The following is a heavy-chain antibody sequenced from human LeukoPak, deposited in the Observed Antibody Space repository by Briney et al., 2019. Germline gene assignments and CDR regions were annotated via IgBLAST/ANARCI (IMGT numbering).Heavy chain of an antibody. CDR1: GGSISSYY. J-gene: IGHJ3*02. D-gene: IGHD3-10*01. CDR2: LYYSGSI. V-gene: IGHV4-59*01. Sequence: SETLSLTCSVSGGSISSYYWSWIRRPPGKGREWIGYLYYSGSINSNPSLKSRVTMSVDTSKNQFSLKLRSVTAADTAVYYCARGGSGISNAFDIWGQGTMVTVSS. CDR3: ARGGSGISNAFDI.